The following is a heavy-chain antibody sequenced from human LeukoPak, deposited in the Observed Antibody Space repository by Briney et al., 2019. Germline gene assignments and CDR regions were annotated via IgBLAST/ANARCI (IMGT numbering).Heavy chain of an antibody. Sequence: GGSLRLSCAASGFTFSSYAMHWVRQAPGKGLEYVSAISSNGGSTYYANSVKGRFTISRDNSKNTLYLQMGSLRAEDMAVYYCARVAYGGYRPSDWYFDYWGQGTLVTVSS. CDR1: GFTFSSYA. V-gene: IGHV3-64*01. J-gene: IGHJ4*02. CDR3: ARVAYGGYRPSDWYFDY. D-gene: IGHD4-17*01. CDR2: ISSNGGST.